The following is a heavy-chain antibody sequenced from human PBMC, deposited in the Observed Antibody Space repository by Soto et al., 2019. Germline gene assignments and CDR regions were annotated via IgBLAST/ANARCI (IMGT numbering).Heavy chain of an antibody. CDR1: GGSFSGYY. J-gene: IGHJ6*02. Sequence: SETLSLTCAVYGGSFSGYYWSWIRQPPGKGLEWFGDINHSGSTNYNPSLKSRVTISVDTSKNQFSLKLSSVTAADTAVYYCARPLGLGAARRHYYYGMDVWGQGTTVTVSS. D-gene: IGHD6-6*01. CDR3: ARPLGLGAARRHYYYGMDV. CDR2: INHSGST. V-gene: IGHV4-34*01.